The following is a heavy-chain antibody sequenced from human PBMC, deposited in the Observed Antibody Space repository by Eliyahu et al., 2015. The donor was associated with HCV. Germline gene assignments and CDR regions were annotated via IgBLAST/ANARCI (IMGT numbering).Heavy chain of an antibody. V-gene: IGHV3-33*01. J-gene: IGHJ4*02. CDR2: IWSDGTNK. CDR3: ARGKTMIRGPGHFDY. D-gene: IGHD3-10*01. Sequence: VIWSDGTNKNYAASVKGRFTISRDNSKNTLYLQMNSLSAEDTAVYFCARGKTMIRGPGHFDYWGQGTLVTVSS.